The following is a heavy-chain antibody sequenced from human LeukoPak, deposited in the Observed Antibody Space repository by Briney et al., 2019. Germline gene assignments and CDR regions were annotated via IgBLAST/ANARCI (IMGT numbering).Heavy chain of an antibody. CDR1: GGSVSDYRSY. Sequence: KPSETLSLTCTVSGGSVSDYRSYWPWIRQPPGKGLEWIGSIYYSGGTYYNPSLKSRVTISVDTSKNQFSLKLSSVTAADTAVYYCARQIEYYDYVWGSYRYVYYYYYMDVWGKGTTVTISS. J-gene: IGHJ6*03. V-gene: IGHV4-39*01. CDR2: IYYSGGT. CDR3: ARQIEYYDYVWGSYRYVYYYYYMDV. D-gene: IGHD3-16*02.